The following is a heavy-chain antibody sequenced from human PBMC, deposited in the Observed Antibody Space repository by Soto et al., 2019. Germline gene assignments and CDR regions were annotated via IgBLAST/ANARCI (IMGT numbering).Heavy chain of an antibody. D-gene: IGHD3-22*01. V-gene: IGHV1-24*01. CDR1: GYTLTELS. Sequence: GASVKVSCKVSGYTLTELSMHWVRQAPGKGLEWMGGFAPEDGETIYAQKFQGRVTMTEDTSTDTAYMELSSLRSEDTAVYYCATGDSSGYYYSDFQHWGQGTLVTVSS. CDR3: ATGDSSGYYYSDFQH. J-gene: IGHJ1*01. CDR2: FAPEDGET.